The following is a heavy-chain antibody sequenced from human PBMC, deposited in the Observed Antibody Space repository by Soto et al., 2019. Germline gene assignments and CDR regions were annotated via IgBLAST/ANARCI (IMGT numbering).Heavy chain of an antibody. V-gene: IGHV4-34*01. J-gene: IGHJ4*02. CDR3: ARDKITGLFAY. CDR1: GGSFSGYY. Sequence: QVQLQQWGAGLLKPSETLSLTCAVYGGSFSGYYWTWIRQPPGTGLEWIGEINHSGSTNYSPSLKSRVTISVDTSKNQFSLTLPSVIAADTAVYCCARDKITGLFAYWGQGTVVTVSS. CDR2: INHSGST. D-gene: IGHD2-8*02.